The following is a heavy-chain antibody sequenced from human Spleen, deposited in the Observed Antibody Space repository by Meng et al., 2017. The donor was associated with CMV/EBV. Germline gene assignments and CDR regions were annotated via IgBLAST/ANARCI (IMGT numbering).Heavy chain of an antibody. CDR1: GFNFNIYA. D-gene: IGHD6-19*01. J-gene: IGHJ3*02. CDR2: IYSAGVGT. Sequence: GGSLRLSCAASGFNFNIYAMSWVRQAPGEGLEWVSVIYSAGVGTYYADSVKGRFTISRDNAKNSLYLQMNSLRAEDTAVYYCARSQSSGDPSHAFDIWGQGTMVTVSS. CDR3: ARSQSSGDPSHAFDI. V-gene: IGHV3-23*03.